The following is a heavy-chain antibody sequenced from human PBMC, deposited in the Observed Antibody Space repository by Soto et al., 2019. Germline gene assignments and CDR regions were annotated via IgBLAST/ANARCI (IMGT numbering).Heavy chain of an antibody. V-gene: IGHV3-30*02. CDR1: GFTFGRHG. J-gene: IGHJ4*02. CDR3: XXXXDXXDNGLDY. CDR2: IGGDGARD. Sequence: QVQLVESGGGVVQPGGSLRLSCTASGFTFGRHGMHWVRQAPGKGLEWVAVIGGDGARDSYADSVKGRFTISRDNGQXXXXXXXXXXXXXXXXXXXCXXXXDXXDNGLDYWGQGTLVTVSS. D-gene: IGHD4-17*01.